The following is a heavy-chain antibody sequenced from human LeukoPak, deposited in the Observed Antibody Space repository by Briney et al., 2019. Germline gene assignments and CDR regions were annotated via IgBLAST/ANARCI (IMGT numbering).Heavy chain of an antibody. CDR3: ARDTVGYEVGSELYYFDY. J-gene: IGHJ4*02. CDR1: GFTFSSYG. CDR2: ISYDGSNK. Sequence: PGRSLRLSCAASGFTFSSYGMHWVRQAPGKGLEWVAVISYDGSNKYYADSVKGRFTISRDNSKNTLYLQMNSLRAEDTAVYYCARDTVGYEVGSELYYFDYWGQGTLVTVSS. D-gene: IGHD1-26*01. V-gene: IGHV3-30*03.